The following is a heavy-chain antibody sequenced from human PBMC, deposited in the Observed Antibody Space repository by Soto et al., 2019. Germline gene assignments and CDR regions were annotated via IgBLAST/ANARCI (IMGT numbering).Heavy chain of an antibody. CDR3: ARGVYGSGNYYTGPSAFDI. Sequence: QVQLEQSGAEVKKPGSSVKVSCKASGGTLSDHGVAWLRQAPGQGLEWMGGTIPVFNTAKYAQKFQGRVTVTADKLTNIACMELSSLRSEDTAFYFCARGVYGSGNYYTGPSAFDIWGQGTMVIVSS. D-gene: IGHD3-10*01. CDR1: GGTLSDHG. J-gene: IGHJ3*02. CDR2: TIPVFNTA. V-gene: IGHV1-69*06.